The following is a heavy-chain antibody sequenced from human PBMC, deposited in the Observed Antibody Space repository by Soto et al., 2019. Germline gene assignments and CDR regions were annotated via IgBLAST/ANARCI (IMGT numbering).Heavy chain of an antibody. J-gene: IGHJ4*02. D-gene: IGHD3-22*01. V-gene: IGHV3-30*18. CDR2: ISYDGSNQ. Sequence: WGSLLIACVPSALTFSSYVMRWLRQAPGSGLEWVAVISYDGSNQDYADSVKGRFTISRDNSKNTLYLQMNSLRAEDTAVYYCAKHYYYDSSALSGVFDYWGRGTMVTGSS. CDR3: AKHYYYDSSALSGVFDY. CDR1: ALTFSSYV.